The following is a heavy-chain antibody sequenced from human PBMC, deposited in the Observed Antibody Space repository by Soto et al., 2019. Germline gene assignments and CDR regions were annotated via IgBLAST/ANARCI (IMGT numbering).Heavy chain of an antibody. J-gene: IGHJ3*02. CDR2: IIPIFGTA. CDR3: ARDKDYARAFDI. Sequence: GASVKVSCKASGGTFSSYAISWVRQAPGQGLEWMGGIIPIFGTANYAQKFQGRVTITADESTSTAYMELSSLRSEDTAVYYCARDKDYARAFDIWGQGTMVTVS. V-gene: IGHV1-69*13. CDR1: GGTFSSYA. D-gene: IGHD4-17*01.